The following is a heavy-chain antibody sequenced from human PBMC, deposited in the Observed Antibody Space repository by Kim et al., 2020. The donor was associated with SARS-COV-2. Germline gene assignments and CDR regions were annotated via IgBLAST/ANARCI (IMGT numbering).Heavy chain of an antibody. V-gene: IGHV3-23*01. CDR3: AKGRRYYYDSSGYYY. D-gene: IGHD3-22*01. Sequence: DPVKGRFTISRDNSKNTLYLQMNSLRAEDTAVYYCAKGRRYYYDSSGYYYWGQGTLVTVSS. J-gene: IGHJ4*02.